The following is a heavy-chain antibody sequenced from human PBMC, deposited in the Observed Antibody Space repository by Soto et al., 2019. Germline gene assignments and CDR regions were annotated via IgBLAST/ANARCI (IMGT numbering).Heavy chain of an antibody. CDR1: GYSFNNYW. J-gene: IGHJ6*04. V-gene: IGHV5-51*01. CDR2: IYPGDSDT. D-gene: IGHD1-7*01. Sequence: PGESLKISCQGSGYSFNNYWIGWVRQMPGKGLEWMGIIYPGDSDTRYSPSFQGQVTMSADKSISTAYLQWSSLKASDTAMYYCARHFANRHYVIGMNSYYYGMEVWGKGTTVTVSS. CDR3: ARHFANRHYVIGMNSYYYGMEV.